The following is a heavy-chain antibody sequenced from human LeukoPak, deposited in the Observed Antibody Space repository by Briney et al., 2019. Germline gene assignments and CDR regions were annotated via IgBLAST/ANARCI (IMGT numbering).Heavy chain of an antibody. J-gene: IGHJ3*02. D-gene: IGHD3-10*01. CDR2: ITSDGSST. Sequence: PGRSLRLSCAASGFTFSSYWMHWVRQAPGKGLVWVSRITSDGSSTSYADSVKGRFTISRDNAKNTLYLQMNSLRAEDTAVYYCARDGGDDAFDIWGQGTMVTVSS. V-gene: IGHV3-74*01. CDR3: ARDGGDDAFDI. CDR1: GFTFSSYW.